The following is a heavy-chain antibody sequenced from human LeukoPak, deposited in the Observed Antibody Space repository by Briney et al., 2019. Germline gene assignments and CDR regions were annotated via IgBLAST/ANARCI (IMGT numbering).Heavy chain of an antibody. V-gene: IGHV4-34*01. CDR3: ARQSRYFDWLSRPGRFDY. D-gene: IGHD3-9*01. CDR2: INHSGST. J-gene: IGHJ4*02. Sequence: SETLSLTCAVYGGSFSGYYWSWIRQPPGKGLEWIGEINHSGSTNYNPSLKSRVTISVDTSKNQFSLKLSSVTAADTAVYYCARQSRYFDWLSRPGRFDYWGQGTLVTVSS. CDR1: GGSFSGYY.